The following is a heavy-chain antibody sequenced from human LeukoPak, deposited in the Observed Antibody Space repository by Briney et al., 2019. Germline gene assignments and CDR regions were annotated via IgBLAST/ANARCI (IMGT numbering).Heavy chain of an antibody. CDR3: ARDALAGEKPEYFFDY. J-gene: IGHJ4*02. CDR2: IKSDGSNI. V-gene: IGHV3-74*01. CDR1: GFLVSSDY. Sequence: GGSLRLSCATSGFLVSSDYMSWVRQAPGKGLVWVSRIKSDGSNILYGDSVKGRFTISRDNAKNTLYLQMNSLRPEDTAVYYCARDALAGEKPEYFFDYWGQGTLVTVSS.